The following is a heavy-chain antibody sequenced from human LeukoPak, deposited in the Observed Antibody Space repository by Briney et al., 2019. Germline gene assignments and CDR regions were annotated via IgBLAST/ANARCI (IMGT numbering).Heavy chain of an antibody. CDR2: ISYDGSNK. V-gene: IGHV3-30*03. CDR1: GFTFSSYG. J-gene: IGHJ4*02. CDR3: ARDLRDY. Sequence: RPGRSLRLSCAASGFTFSSYGMHWVRQAPGKGLEWVAVISYDGSNKYCADSVKGRFTISRDNSKNTLYLQMNSLRAEDTAVYYCARDLRDYWGQGTLVTVSS.